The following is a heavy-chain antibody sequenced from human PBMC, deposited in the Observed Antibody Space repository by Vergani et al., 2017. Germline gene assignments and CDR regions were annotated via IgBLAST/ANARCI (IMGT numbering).Heavy chain of an antibody. Sequence: QVQLVESGGGVVQPGRFLRLSCAASGFTFSSYGMHWVRQAPGKGLEWVAVVSYDGSNKYYADSVKGRFTISRDNSKNTLYLQMNSLRAEDTAVYYCAKDRERGSTDYWGQGTLVTVSS. CDR1: GFTFSSYG. CDR3: AKDRERGSTDY. J-gene: IGHJ4*02. V-gene: IGHV3-30*18. D-gene: IGHD1-1*01. CDR2: VSYDGSNK.